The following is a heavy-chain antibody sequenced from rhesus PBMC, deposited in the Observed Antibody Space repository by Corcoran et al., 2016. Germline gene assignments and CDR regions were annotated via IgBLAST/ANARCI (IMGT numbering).Heavy chain of an antibody. CDR3: AKDLATVADTGDY. CDR1: GFTFSSYW. Sequence: EVQLVESGGGLAKPGGSLRLSCAASGFTFSSYWMNWVRQTPGKGLEWISAINSGGGNTYYADSVKGRFTISRDNSKNTLSLQMNSLRAEDTAVDYCAKDLATVADTGDYWGQGVLVTVSS. J-gene: IGHJ4*01. D-gene: IGHD4-29*01. V-gene: IGHV3S42*01. CDR2: INSGGGNT.